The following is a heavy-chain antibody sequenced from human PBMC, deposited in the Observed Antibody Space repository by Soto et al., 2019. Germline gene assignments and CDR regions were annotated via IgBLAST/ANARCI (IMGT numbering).Heavy chain of an antibody. CDR1: GFIFSTYG. CDR3: AIELLLITITTVGE. V-gene: IGHV3-30*03. J-gene: IGHJ4*01. D-gene: IGHD3-9*01. Sequence: QVQLVESGGGVVQPGRSLRLSCAASGFIFSTYGMHWVRQAPGKGLEWLSVISYDGNNKYYADSVKGRFTISRANSNYTLWLQMDSLRTEDTAVYYCAIELLLITITTVGEWCHGTLVTVAS. CDR2: ISYDGNNK.